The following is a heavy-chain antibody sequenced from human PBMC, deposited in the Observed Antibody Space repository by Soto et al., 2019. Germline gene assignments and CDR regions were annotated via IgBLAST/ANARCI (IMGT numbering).Heavy chain of an antibody. CDR2: IFYTGST. Sequence: PSETLSLTCTVSGGPFSRGGYYWSWIRQHPGKGLECIGYIFYTGSTYYNPTLKSRVTMSVDTSKRQFSLNLSSLTAADTAVYYCAREGLRALAGTFDYWGLGTLVTVSS. V-gene: IGHV4-31*03. CDR3: AREGLRALAGTFDY. J-gene: IGHJ4*02. D-gene: IGHD6-19*01. CDR1: GGPFSRGGYY.